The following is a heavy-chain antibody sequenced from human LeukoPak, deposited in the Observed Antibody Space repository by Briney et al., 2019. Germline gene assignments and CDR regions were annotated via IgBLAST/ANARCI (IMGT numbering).Heavy chain of an antibody. CDR1: GYTFTSYW. D-gene: IGHD6-13*01. Sequence: ASVKVSCKASGYTFTSYWIGWVRQMPGKGLEWMGIIYPGDSDTRYSPSSQGQVTISADKSISTAYLQWSSLKASDTAMYYCARTQEQQPGDYWGQGTLVTVSS. J-gene: IGHJ4*02. CDR2: IYPGDSDT. CDR3: ARTQEQQPGDY. V-gene: IGHV5-51*01.